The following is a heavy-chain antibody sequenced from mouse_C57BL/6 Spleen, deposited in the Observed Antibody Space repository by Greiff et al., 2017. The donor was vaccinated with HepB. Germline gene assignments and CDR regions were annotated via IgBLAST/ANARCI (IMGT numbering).Heavy chain of an antibody. Sequence: EVMLVESGGGLVKPGGSLKLSCAASGFTFSDYGMHWVRQAPEKGLEWVAYISSGSSTIYYADTVKGRFTITRDNSKNTLFLQMTSLRSEDTAMYYCALLDAMDYWGQGTSVTVSS. D-gene: IGHD2-1*01. J-gene: IGHJ4*01. V-gene: IGHV5-17*01. CDR2: ISSGSSTI. CDR3: ALLDAMDY. CDR1: GFTFSDYG.